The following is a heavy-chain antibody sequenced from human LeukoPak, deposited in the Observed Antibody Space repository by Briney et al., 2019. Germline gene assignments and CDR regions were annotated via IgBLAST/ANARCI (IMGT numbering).Heavy chain of an antibody. J-gene: IGHJ2*01. Sequence: PSETLSLTCTVSGGSISSYYWSWIRQPPGKRLEWIGYIYYSGSTNYNPSLKSRVTISVDTSKNQFSLKLSSVTAADTAVYYCARVYSSGWYADWYFDLWGRGTLVTVSS. V-gene: IGHV4-59*01. D-gene: IGHD6-19*01. CDR1: GGSISSYY. CDR3: ARVYSSGWYADWYFDL. CDR2: IYYSGST.